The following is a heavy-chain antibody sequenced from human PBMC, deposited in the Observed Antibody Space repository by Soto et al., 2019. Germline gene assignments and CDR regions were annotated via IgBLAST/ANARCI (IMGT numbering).Heavy chain of an antibody. D-gene: IGHD4-17*01. CDR2: ISGSGGST. Sequence: GGSLRLSCAASGFTFSSYAMSWVRQAPGKGLEWVSAISGSGGSTYYADSVKGRFTISRDNSKNTLYLQMNSLRVEDTAVYYCAKYGDYGGAFDIWGQGTMVTVSS. CDR3: AKYGDYGGAFDI. V-gene: IGHV3-23*01. CDR1: GFTFSSYA. J-gene: IGHJ3*02.